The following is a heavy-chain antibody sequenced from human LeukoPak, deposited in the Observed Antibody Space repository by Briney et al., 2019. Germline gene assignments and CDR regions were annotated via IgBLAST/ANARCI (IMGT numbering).Heavy chain of an antibody. D-gene: IGHD2-15*01. CDR3: ARGIRGVVLFDY. CDR2: MNPNSGNT. V-gene: IGHV1-8*02. J-gene: IGHJ4*02. Sequence: GASVKVSCKASGYTFIGYYMHWVRQAPGQGLEWMGWMNPNSGNTGYAQKFQGRVTMTRNTSISTAYMELSSLRSEDTAVYYCARGIRGVVLFDYWGQGTLVTVSS. CDR1: GYTFIGYY.